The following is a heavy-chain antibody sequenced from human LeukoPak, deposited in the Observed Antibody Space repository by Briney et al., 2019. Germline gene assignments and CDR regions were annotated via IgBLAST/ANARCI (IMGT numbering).Heavy chain of an antibody. D-gene: IGHD1-26*01. V-gene: IGHV5-51*01. J-gene: IGHJ4*02. CDR3: ARALVGAATLSY. CDR1: GYIFPAYW. CDR2: IFPGDSDT. Sequence: GESLKISCKGSGYIFPAYWIGWVRQLPGKGLEWMGIIFPGDSDTRYSPSFQGQVTLSADKSISTAYLQWSSLKASDTAIYYCARALVGAATLSYWGQGTLVTVSS.